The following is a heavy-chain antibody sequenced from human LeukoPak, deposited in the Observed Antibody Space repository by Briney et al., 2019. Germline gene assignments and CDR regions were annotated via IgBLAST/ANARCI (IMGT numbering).Heavy chain of an antibody. V-gene: IGHV4-34*01. CDR3: ARQGRTYYYGSGSGIDY. CDR1: GGSFSGYY. D-gene: IGHD3-10*01. J-gene: IGHJ4*02. Sequence: PSETLSLTCAVYGGSFSGYYWSWIRQPPGKGLEWIGEINHSGSTNYNPSLKSRVTISVDTSKNQFSLKLSSVTAADTAVYYCARQGRTYYYGSGSGIDYWGQGTLVTVSS. CDR2: INHSGST.